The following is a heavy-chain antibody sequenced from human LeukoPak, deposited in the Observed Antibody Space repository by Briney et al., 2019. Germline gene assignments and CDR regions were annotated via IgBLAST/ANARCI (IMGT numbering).Heavy chain of an antibody. V-gene: IGHV3-30*18. CDR2: MSCDGSNK. J-gene: IGHJ4*02. CDR1: GFTFSSYG. Sequence: GGSLRLSCAASGFTFSSYGMPWVRQAPGKGLEWVAVMSCDGSNKYYADFVKGRFTISRDNSKNTLYLQMNSLRAEDTAVYYCAKDRYYFDYWGQGTLVTVSS. CDR3: AKDRYYFDY.